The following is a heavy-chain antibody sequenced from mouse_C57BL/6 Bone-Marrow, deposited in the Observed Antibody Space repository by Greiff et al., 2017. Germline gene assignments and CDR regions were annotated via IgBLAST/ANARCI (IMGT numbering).Heavy chain of an antibody. J-gene: IGHJ2*01. CDR2: IRSKSNNYAT. Sequence: EVQGVESGGGLVQPKGSLKLSCAASGFSFNTYAMNWVRQAPGKGLEWVARIRSKSNNYATYYADSVKDRFTISRDDSESMLYLQMNNLKTEDTAMYYGVSFCSRGNYWGQGTTLTVSS. V-gene: IGHV10-1*01. CDR1: GFSFNTYA. D-gene: IGHD1-1*01. CDR3: VSFCSRGNY.